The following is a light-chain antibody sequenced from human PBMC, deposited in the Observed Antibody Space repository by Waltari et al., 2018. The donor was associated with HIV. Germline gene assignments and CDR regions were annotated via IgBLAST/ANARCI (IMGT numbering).Light chain of an antibody. Sequence: SSELTQDPAVSVALGQTVRITCQGDSLRSYYASWYQQKPGQAPVLVIYGKNNRPSGIPDRFSGSSSGNTASLTITGAQAGDEADYYCNSRDSSAWVFGGGTKLTVL. CDR3: NSRDSSAWV. CDR1: SLRSYY. J-gene: IGLJ3*02. V-gene: IGLV3-19*01. CDR2: GKN.